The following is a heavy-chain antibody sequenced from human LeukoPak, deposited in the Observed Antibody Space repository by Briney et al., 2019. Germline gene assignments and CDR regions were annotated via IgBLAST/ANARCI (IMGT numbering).Heavy chain of an antibody. CDR1: GGSFSGYY. CDR2: IYYSGST. Sequence: SETLSLTCAVYGGSFSGYYWSWIRQPPGKGLEWIGYIYYSGSTNYNPSLKSRVTISVDTSKNQFSLKLSSVTAADTAVYYCARQGSPDIVATITWANWFDPWGQGTLVTVSS. CDR3: ARQGSPDIVATITWANWFDP. V-gene: IGHV4-59*08. J-gene: IGHJ5*02. D-gene: IGHD5-12*01.